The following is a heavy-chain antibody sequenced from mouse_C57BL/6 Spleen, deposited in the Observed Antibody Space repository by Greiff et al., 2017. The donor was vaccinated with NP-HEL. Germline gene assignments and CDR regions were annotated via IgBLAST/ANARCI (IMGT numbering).Heavy chain of an antibody. V-gene: IGHV5-9*01. CDR3: AREGDGYDGAWFAY. CDR2: ISGGGGNT. Sequence: EVQLVESGGGLVKPGGSLKLSCAASGFTFSSYTMSWVRQTPEKRLEWVATISGGGGNTYYPDSVKGRFTISRDNAKNTLYLQMSSLRSEDTALYYCAREGDGYDGAWFAYWGQGTLVTVSA. D-gene: IGHD2-2*01. CDR1: GFTFSSYT. J-gene: IGHJ3*01.